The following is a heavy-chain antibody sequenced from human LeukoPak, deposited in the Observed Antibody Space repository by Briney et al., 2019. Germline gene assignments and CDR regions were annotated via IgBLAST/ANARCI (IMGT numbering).Heavy chain of an antibody. CDR3: AKDGNWGFYYYYYYMDV. V-gene: IGHV3-23*01. CDR2: ISGSGVST. CDR1: GFTFSSFA. Sequence: GGSLRLSCAASGFTFSSFAMSWVRQAPGKGLEWVSGISGSGVSTYYADSVKGRFTISRDNSKNTLYLQMNSLRAEDTAVYYCAKDGNWGFYYYYYYMDVWGKGTTVTVSS. J-gene: IGHJ6*03. D-gene: IGHD7-27*01.